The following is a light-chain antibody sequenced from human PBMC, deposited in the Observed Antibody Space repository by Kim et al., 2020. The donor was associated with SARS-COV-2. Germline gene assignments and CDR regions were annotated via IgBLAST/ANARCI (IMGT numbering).Light chain of an antibody. CDR3: QVWDSTSERPR. Sequence: SYELTQPPSVSAAPVQTARITCGGVNIASKSVHWYRQKPGQAPMVVIYYDTDRPSGIPARFSGSNSANTATLIISRVEAGDEADYHCQVWDSTSERPRFGGGTKLTVL. V-gene: IGLV3-21*04. CDR1: NIASKS. J-gene: IGLJ3*02. CDR2: YDT.